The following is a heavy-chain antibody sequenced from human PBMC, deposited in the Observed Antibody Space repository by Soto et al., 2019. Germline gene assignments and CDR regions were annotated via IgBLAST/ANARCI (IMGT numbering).Heavy chain of an antibody. D-gene: IGHD3-3*01. CDR1: GDSISSNSHY. J-gene: IGHJ3*02. V-gene: IGHV4-39*02. CDR2: IYYDGNT. Sequence: PSETLSLTCTVSGDSISSNSHYWGWIRQPPGKGLESIANIYYDGNTYYNPSLKSRVTISLDTSKNQFSLRLSSVTAADTAVYYCARDQPIFGVENIWGQGTMVTVSS. CDR3: ARDQPIFGVENI.